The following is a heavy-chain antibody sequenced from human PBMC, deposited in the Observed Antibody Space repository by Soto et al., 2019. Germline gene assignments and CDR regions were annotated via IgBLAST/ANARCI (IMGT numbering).Heavy chain of an antibody. J-gene: IGHJ5*02. V-gene: IGHV4-30-4*01. D-gene: IGHD2-15*01. CDR1: GGSISSGDYS. CDR3: ARGVTVSGLATRFWFDP. Sequence: SETLSLTCTVSGGSISSGDYSWSWVRQSPGKGLEWIGHIYNSGITYYNPSLKSRVVISIDTSRNQFSLRLNSLTAADRAVYFCARGVTVSGLATRFWFDPWGQGTVVT. CDR2: IYNSGIT.